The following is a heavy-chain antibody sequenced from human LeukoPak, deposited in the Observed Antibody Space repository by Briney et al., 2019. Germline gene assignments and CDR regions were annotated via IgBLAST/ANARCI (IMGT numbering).Heavy chain of an antibody. Sequence: SETLSLTCAVYGGSFSSYYWGWIRQPPGKGLEWIGTIYYSGTYYNPSLKSRVTISVDTSKNQFSLKLSSVTAADTAVYYCATDRGYNWNDQRFDPWGQGTPVTVSS. J-gene: IGHJ5*02. CDR3: ATDRGYNWNDQRFDP. CDR2: IYYSGT. V-gene: IGHV4-39*07. D-gene: IGHD1-1*01. CDR1: GGSFSSYY.